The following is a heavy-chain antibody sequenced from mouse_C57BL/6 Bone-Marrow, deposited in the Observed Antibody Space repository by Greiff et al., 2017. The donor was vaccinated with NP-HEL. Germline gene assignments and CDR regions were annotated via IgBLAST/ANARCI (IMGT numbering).Heavy chain of an antibody. CDR2: ISGGGGNT. CDR1: GFTFSSYT. V-gene: IGHV5-9*01. J-gene: IGHJ2*01. CDR3: ARRELGRSFDY. Sequence: DVMLVESGGGLVKPGGSLKLSCAASGFTFSSYTMSWVRQTPEKRLEWVATISGGGGNTYYPDSVKGRFTISRDNAKNTLYLQMSSLWSEDTALYYCARRELGRSFDYWGQGTTLTVSS. D-gene: IGHD4-1*01.